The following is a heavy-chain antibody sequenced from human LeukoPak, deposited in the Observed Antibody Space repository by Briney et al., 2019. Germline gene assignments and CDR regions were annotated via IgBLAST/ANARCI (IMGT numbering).Heavy chain of an antibody. CDR1: NGSIRGYY. V-gene: IGHV4-59*01. Sequence: PSETLSLTCTISNGSIRGYYWSWIRQPPGKGLEWIGYIYYSGAARYNPSLKSRVTISGDTSKNQFSLDLSSVTAADTAVYYCARVGSYSDWFDPWGQGTLVTVSS. D-gene: IGHD3-10*01. J-gene: IGHJ5*02. CDR2: IYYSGAA. CDR3: ARVGSYSDWFDP.